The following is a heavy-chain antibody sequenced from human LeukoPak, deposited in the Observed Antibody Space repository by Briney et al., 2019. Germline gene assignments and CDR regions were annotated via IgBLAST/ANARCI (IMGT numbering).Heavy chain of an antibody. D-gene: IGHD3-3*01. CDR1: GYSISNAYY. CDR3: ARDRRFLEWFHPDY. Sequence: PSETLSLTCSVSGYSISNAYYWGWIRQPPGKGLEWIGSIYYSGSTYYNPSLKSRVTISVDTSKNQFSLKLSSVTAADTAVYYCARDRRFLEWFHPDYWGQGTLVTVSS. V-gene: IGHV4-38-2*02. J-gene: IGHJ4*02. CDR2: IYYSGST.